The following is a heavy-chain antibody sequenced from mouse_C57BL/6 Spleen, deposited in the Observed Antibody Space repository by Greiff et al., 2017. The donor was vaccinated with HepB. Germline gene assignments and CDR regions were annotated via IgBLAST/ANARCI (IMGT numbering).Heavy chain of an antibody. CDR3: ARGGYGSSYGYWYFDV. CDR2: INPYNGGT. V-gene: IGHV1-19*01. CDR1: GYTFTDYY. Sequence: EVQLQQSGPVLVKPGASVKMSCKASGYTFTDYYMNWVKQSHGKSLEWIGVINPYNGGTSYNQKFKGKATLTVDKSSSTAYMELNSLTSEDSAVYYCARGGYGSSYGYWYFDVWGTGTTVTVSS. J-gene: IGHJ1*03. D-gene: IGHD1-1*01.